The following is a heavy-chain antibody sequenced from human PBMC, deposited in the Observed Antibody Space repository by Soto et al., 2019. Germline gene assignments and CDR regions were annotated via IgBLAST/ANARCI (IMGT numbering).Heavy chain of an antibody. Sequence: QVQLVESGGGVVQPGRSLRLSCAASGFTFSTYGMHWVRQASGKGLEWVAVLSYDGSNKYYADSVKGRFTISRDNSKNTLYLQMNSLRAEDTDVYYCAKPDSSGLYVERFDYWGQGTLVTVSS. J-gene: IGHJ4*02. CDR2: LSYDGSNK. CDR3: AKPDSSGLYVERFDY. CDR1: GFTFSTYG. D-gene: IGHD6-19*01. V-gene: IGHV3-30*18.